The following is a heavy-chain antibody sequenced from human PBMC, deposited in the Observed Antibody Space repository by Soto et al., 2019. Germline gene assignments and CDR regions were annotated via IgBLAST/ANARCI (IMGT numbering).Heavy chain of an antibody. D-gene: IGHD1-26*01. Sequence: SETLSLTCTVSGRTFNINADFWYLAWIRQPPGKGLEWIGSIDNGGNTHYNAPLKSRVIISADTSKKQFSLSLNSVTAADTAVYHCVKRSLLMAPTWGQGIQVTVSS. J-gene: IGHJ4*02. CDR3: VKRSLLMAPT. CDR2: IDNGGNT. V-gene: IGHV4-39*01. CDR1: GRTFNINADF.